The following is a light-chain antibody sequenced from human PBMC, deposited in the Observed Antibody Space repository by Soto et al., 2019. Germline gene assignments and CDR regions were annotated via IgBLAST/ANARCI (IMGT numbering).Light chain of an antibody. Sequence: EIVLTQSPDTLSLSPGERATLSCRASQSVRNNSLAWYQQKPGQAPRFLIFDASSRATGIPDRFSGSGSGTDFTLTISRLEPEDFAVYYCQQYGSTPLTFGGGTKL. CDR2: DAS. CDR3: QQYGSTPLT. V-gene: IGKV3-20*01. J-gene: IGKJ4*01. CDR1: QSVRNNS.